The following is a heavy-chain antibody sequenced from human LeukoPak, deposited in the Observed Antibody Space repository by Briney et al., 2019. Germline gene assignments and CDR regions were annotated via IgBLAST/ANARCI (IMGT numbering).Heavy chain of an antibody. CDR2: ISSSSSYK. V-gene: IGHV3-21*01. J-gene: IGHJ4*02. CDR1: VFTFSSYS. D-gene: IGHD6-13*01. CDR3: ARDLAAAGEFDY. Sequence: PGGSLRLSCAASVFTFSSYSMNWVRQAPEEGREGGSSISSSSSYKYYADSVKGRFTISRDNAKNSLYLQRNSLRAEDTAVYYCARDLAAAGEFDYWGQGTLVTVSS.